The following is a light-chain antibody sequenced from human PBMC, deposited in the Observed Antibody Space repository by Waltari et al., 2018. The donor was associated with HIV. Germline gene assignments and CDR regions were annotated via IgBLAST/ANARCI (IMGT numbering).Light chain of an antibody. CDR1: QDIRGS. CDR3: QQYYTVPYT. J-gene: IGKJ2*01. V-gene: IGKV1-NL1*01. Sequence: DIQMATSPSSLSASVGHRVTITCRASQDIRGSLAWYQFKPGQAPELLVFGTSMLESGVPPRLSGSGSGTTYTLTISSLQPEDSATYYCQQYYTVPYTFGQGTNLEI. CDR2: GTS.